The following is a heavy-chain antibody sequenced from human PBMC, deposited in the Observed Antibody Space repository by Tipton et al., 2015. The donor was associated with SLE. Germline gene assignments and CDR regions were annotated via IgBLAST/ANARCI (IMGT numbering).Heavy chain of an antibody. J-gene: IGHJ4*02. CDR2: IDSSGDY. CDR3: ARGGTTVTSYFDY. CDR1: GGSISSGTYH. Sequence: TLSLTCTVSGGSISSGTYHWTWIRQHPGKGLEWLGYIDSSGDYYYTPSLKSRLTMSLDTSKNQFSLSLTSVTAADTAVYYCARGGTTVTSYFDYWGQGTLVTVSS. V-gene: IGHV4-31*03. D-gene: IGHD4-11*01.